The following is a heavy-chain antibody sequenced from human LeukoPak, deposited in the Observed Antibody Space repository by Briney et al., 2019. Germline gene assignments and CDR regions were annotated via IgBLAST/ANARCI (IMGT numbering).Heavy chain of an antibody. CDR2: IYTSGSV. J-gene: IGHJ4*02. CDR1: GGSISSGSYY. V-gene: IGHV4-61*09. Sequence: SETLSLTCTVSGGSISSGSYYWSWIRQPAEKGLEWMGHIYTSGSVTHNPSLKSRATSPVDTSKNLFPLKLSSVTAADTAVYYCARGDGDPYSFDYWGQGTLVTVS. D-gene: IGHD4-17*01. CDR3: ARGDGDPYSFDY.